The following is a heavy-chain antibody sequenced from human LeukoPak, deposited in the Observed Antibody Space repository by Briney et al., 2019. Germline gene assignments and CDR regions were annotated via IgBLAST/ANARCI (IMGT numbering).Heavy chain of an antibody. D-gene: IGHD6-13*01. CDR2: INPNSGGT. J-gene: IGHJ4*02. V-gene: IGHV1-2*02. CDR1: GYTFTGYY. CDR3: ARDSWKQQPLDY. Sequence: GASVKVSCKASGYTFTGYYMHWVRRAPGQGLEWMGWINPNSGGTNYAQKFQGRVTMTRDTSISTAYMELSRLRSDDTAVYYCARDSWKQQPLDYWGQGTLVTVSS.